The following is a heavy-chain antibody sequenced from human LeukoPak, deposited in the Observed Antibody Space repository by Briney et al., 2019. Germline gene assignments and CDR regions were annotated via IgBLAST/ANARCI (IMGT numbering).Heavy chain of an antibody. D-gene: IGHD6-6*01. J-gene: IGHJ5*02. CDR1: GGTFSSYA. Sequence: EASVNVSCKASGGTFSSYAISWVRQAPGQGLEWMGRIIPILGIANYAQKFQGRVTITADKSTSTAYMELSSLRSEDTAVYYCARDRSIAARPSWFDPWGQGTLVTVSS. CDR2: IIPILGIA. V-gene: IGHV1-69*04. CDR3: ARDRSIAARPSWFDP.